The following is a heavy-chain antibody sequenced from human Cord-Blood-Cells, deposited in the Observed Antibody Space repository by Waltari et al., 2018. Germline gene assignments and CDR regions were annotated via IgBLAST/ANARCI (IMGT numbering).Heavy chain of an antibody. CDR2: INPNSGGT. V-gene: IGHV1-2*02. D-gene: IGHD3-16*01. CDR3: ARRIGGGEWYFDL. Sequence: LEWMGWINPNSGGTNYAQKFQGRVTMTRDTSISTAYMELSRLRSDDTAVYYCARRIGGGEWYFDLWGRGTLVTVSS. J-gene: IGHJ2*01.